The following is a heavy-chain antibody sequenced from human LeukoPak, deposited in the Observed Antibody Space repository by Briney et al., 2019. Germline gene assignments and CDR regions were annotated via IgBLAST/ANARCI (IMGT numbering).Heavy chain of an antibody. Sequence: GGSLRLSCAASGFTFSDYYMSLIRQAPGKGLEWVSYISSSGSTIYYADSVKGRFTISRDNAKNSLYLQMNSLRAEDTAVYYCAGARAARPAGVRYWGQGTLVTVSS. CDR3: AGARAARPAGVRY. V-gene: IGHV3-11*01. CDR2: ISSSGSTI. J-gene: IGHJ4*02. CDR1: GFTFSDYY. D-gene: IGHD6-6*01.